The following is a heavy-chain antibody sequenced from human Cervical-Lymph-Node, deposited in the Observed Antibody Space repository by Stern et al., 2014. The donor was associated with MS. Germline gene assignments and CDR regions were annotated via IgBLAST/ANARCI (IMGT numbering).Heavy chain of an antibody. J-gene: IGHJ5*02. CDR3: ALSSETSDRWYSLGYDL. CDR1: GGTFSKFP. CDR2: IFTVFGTP. V-gene: IGHV1-69*01. D-gene: IGHD6-13*01. Sequence: QMQLVQSGAEVTKPGSSVKVSCKASGGTFSKFPSSWVRQAPGKGLEWMGGIFTVFGTPTYAQEFRGRVTITADVSTSTVYMELSSLRSDDTAVYYCALSSETSDRWYSLGYDLWGQGTLVTVSS.